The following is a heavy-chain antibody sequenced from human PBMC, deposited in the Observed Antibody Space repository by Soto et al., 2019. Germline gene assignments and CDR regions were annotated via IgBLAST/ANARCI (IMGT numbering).Heavy chain of an antibody. CDR2: ISAYNGNT. CDR3: ARLTYYYGSGDLDACDI. Sequence: QVQLVQSGAEVKKPGASVKVSCKASGYTFTSYGISWVRQAPGQGIEWMGWISAYNGNTNYAQKLQGRVTMTTDTSTSTAYMELRSLRSDDTAVYDCARLTYYYGSGDLDACDIWGQGTMVTVSS. D-gene: IGHD3-10*01. V-gene: IGHV1-18*01. J-gene: IGHJ3*02. CDR1: GYTFTSYG.